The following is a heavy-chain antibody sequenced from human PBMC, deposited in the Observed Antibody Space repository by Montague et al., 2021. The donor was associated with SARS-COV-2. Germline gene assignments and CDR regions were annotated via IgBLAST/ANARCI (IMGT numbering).Heavy chain of an antibody. D-gene: IGHD6-13*01. CDR2: IHHTGII. CDR3: ASHPVFQQLYS. Sequence: SETLSLTCAVSGASVTSIHWWSWVRQPLGRGLVWIAEIHHTGIITFYPSLRSRVSISLDTSKNQFSLTLTSVTAADTAIYYCASHPVFQQLYSWGQGTLVSVSS. CDR1: GASVTSIHW. V-gene: IGHV4-4*02. J-gene: IGHJ4*02.